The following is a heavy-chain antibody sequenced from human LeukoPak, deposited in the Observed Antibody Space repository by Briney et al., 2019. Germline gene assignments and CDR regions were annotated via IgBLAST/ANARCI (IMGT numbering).Heavy chain of an antibody. D-gene: IGHD3-3*01. CDR1: GYAFTRYY. J-gene: IGHJ5*02. CDR3: ARGPLWSGYSFNWFDP. CDR2: INPNCGNT. V-gene: IGHV1-8*03. Sequence: ASVKVSCKASGYAFTRYYINGVRQATGQGRVGVGGINPNCGNTVYAQKYQGRGTITRNTSTSTAYMELSSLRSEDTAVYYCARGPLWSGYSFNWFDPWGQGTLVTVSS.